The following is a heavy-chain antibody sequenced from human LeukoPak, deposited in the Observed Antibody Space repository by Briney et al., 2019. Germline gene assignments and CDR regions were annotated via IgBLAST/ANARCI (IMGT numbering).Heavy chain of an antibody. CDR3: AKDPNYYDSSGYYHDAFDI. J-gene: IGHJ3*02. D-gene: IGHD3-22*01. CDR2: ISGSGGST. Sequence: SGGSLRLSCAASGFTFSSYAMSWVRQAPGKGLEWVSAISGSGGSTYYADSVKGRFTISRDNSKNTLYLQMNSLRAEDTAVYYCAKDPNYYDSSGYYHDAFDIWGQGTMVTVSS. V-gene: IGHV3-23*01. CDR1: GFTFSSYA.